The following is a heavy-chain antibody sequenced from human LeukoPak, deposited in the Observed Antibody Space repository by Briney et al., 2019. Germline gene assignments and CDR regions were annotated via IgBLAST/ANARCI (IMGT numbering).Heavy chain of an antibody. CDR2: ISYDGSNK. CDR1: GFTFSSYA. V-gene: IGHV3-30-3*01. CDR3: ARESREGPGDY. Sequence: PGGSLRLSCAASGFTFSSYAMHWVRQAPGKGLEWVAVISYDGSNKYYADSVKGRFTISRDNSKNTLYLQMNSLRAEDTAVYYCARESREGPGDYWGQGTLVTVSS. J-gene: IGHJ4*02. D-gene: IGHD3-10*01.